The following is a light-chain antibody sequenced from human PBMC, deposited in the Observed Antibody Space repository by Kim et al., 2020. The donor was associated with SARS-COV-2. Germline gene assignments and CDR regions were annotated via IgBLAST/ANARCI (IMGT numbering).Light chain of an antibody. V-gene: IGLV3-25*03. J-gene: IGLJ1*01. CDR1: AFPSHY. CDR3: QSIDTSGTYV. Sequence: PEQPAMLTFSVHAFPSHYAYSSPQRPRQAPVLVIYKHSDRPSGIPQLFSGSSSGTTVTLTISGVQPQHDPHYYCQSIDTSGTYVFGTGTKVTVL. CDR2: KHS.